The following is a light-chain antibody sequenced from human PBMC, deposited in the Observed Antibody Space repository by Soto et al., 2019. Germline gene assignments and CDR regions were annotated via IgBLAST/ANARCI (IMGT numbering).Light chain of an antibody. CDR2: GVT. CDR3: NSYTTRSTYV. CDR1: SSDVGGYNY. V-gene: IGLV2-14*01. J-gene: IGLJ1*01. Sequence: QSVLTQPASVSGSPGQSIAISCTGTSSDVGGYNYVSWYQQHPGKAPKLLIYGVTNRPSGVSNRFSGSKSGNTASLTISGLQAEDEADYYCNSYTTRSTYVFGTGTKVTVL.